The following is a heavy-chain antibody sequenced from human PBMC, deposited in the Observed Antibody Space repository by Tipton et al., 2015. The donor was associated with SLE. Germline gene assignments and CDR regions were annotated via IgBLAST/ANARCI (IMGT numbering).Heavy chain of an antibody. J-gene: IGHJ3*02. CDR3: ARGHERHYDSPNFDI. CDR1: GGSFSGYY. V-gene: IGHV4-34*01. Sequence: TLSLTCAVYGGSFSGYYWSWIRQPPGKGLEWIGEINHSGSTNYNPSLKSRVTISVDTFKNQFSLKLSSVTAADTAVYYCARGHERHYDSPNFDIWGQGTMVTVSS. D-gene: IGHD5-12*01. CDR2: INHSGST.